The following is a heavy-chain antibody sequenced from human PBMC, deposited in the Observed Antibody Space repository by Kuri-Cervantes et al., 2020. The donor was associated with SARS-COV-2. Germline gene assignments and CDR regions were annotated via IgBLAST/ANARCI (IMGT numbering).Heavy chain of an antibody. V-gene: IGHV3-48*01. CDR2: ISSSSSTI. CDR3: ARDHGIPLYYDYVWGSYRYRHNWFDP. D-gene: IGHD3-16*02. J-gene: IGHJ5*02. CDR1: RFMFSCDR. Sequence: GGSLRLSCAASRFMFSCDRMNWVRQAPGKGLEWVSYISSSSSTIYYADSVKGRFTISRDNAKNSLYLQMNSLRAEDTAVYYCARDHGIPLYYDYVWGSYRYRHNWFDPWGQGTLVTVSS.